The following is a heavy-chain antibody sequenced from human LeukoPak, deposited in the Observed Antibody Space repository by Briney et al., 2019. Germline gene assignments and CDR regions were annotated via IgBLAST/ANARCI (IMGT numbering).Heavy chain of an antibody. Sequence: GGSLRLSCAASGFTFSSYAMSWVRQAPGKGLEWVSAISGSGGSTYYADSVKGRFTISRDNSKNTLYLQMTSLRAEDTAVYYCAKGVNYYDSSGYLRMAPHDAFDIWGQGTMVTVSS. D-gene: IGHD3-22*01. CDR1: GFTFSSYA. CDR2: ISGSGGST. CDR3: AKGVNYYDSSGYLRMAPHDAFDI. V-gene: IGHV3-23*01. J-gene: IGHJ3*02.